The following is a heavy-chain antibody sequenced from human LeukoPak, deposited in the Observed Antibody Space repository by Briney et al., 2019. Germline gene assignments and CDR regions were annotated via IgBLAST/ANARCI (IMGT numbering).Heavy chain of an antibody. D-gene: IGHD3-10*01. V-gene: IGHV3-15*01. CDR2: IKSKIDGVTT. CDR3: TTELGLSFGVRYFDH. Sequence: VKPGGSLRLSCAASGFTFSNDWMSWVRQAPGKGLEWVGQIKSKIDGVTTGYAAPVKGRFTIPRDDAKNMLYLQMNSLKTEDTGVYYCTTELGLSFGVRYFDHWGQGTSATVSS. CDR1: GFTFSNDW. J-gene: IGHJ4*02.